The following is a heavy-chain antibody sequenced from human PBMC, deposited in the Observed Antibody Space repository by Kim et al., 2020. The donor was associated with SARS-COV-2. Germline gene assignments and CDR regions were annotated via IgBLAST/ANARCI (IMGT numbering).Heavy chain of an antibody. V-gene: IGHV5-10-1*01. CDR1: GYSFTSYW. D-gene: IGHD6-13*01. J-gene: IGHJ4*02. CDR2: IDPSDSYT. Sequence: GESLKISCKGSGYSFTSYWISWVRQMPGKGLEWMGRIDPSDSYTNYSPSFQGHVTISADKSISTAYLQWSSLKASDTAMYYCARHSWVTEPAAGPEWVIDYWGQGTLVTVSS. CDR3: ARHSWVTEPAAGPEWVIDY.